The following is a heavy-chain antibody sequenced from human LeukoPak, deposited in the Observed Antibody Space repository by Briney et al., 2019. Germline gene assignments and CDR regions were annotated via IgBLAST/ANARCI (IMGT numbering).Heavy chain of an antibody. CDR2: ISSGGNT. J-gene: IGHJ6*03. Sequence: PGGSLRLSCAASGFTVSSTYMSWVRHIPGKGLEWVSVISSGGNTYYTDSVKGRFTISRDGSKNTLYLQMNSLRVEDTAVYYCAKDSPFLGSYYYYYMDVWGKGTTVTVSS. CDR1: GFTVSSTY. V-gene: IGHV3-66*01. CDR3: AKDSPFLGSYYYYYMDV. D-gene: IGHD7-27*01.